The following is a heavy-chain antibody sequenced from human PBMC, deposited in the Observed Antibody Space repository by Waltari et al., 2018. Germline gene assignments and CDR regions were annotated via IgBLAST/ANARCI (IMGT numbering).Heavy chain of an antibody. D-gene: IGHD1-26*01. CDR3: AKGLTAATTRDWFDP. J-gene: IGHJ5*02. CDR1: GFTLSSSA. V-gene: IGHV3-23*04. CDR2: ISGGGGTT. Sequence: EVQLVESGGDLVQAGGSLRLSCAASGFTLSSSAMNWVRQAPGKGLEWVSVISGGGGTTYYADSVKGRFTISRDNSKNTLYLQMNSLRAEDTAVYYCAKGLTAATTRDWFDPWGQGTLVTVSS.